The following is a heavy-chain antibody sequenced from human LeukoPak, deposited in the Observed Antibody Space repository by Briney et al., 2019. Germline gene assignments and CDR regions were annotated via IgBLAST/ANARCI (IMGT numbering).Heavy chain of an antibody. J-gene: IGHJ4*02. CDR2: IYYSGST. D-gene: IGHD5-24*01. CDR3: ARDHRGDGYNAFDY. CDR1: GGSISSSNYY. Sequence: PSETLSLTCSVSGGSISSSNYYWGSIRQPPGKGLEWIGYIYYSGSTTYNPSLKSRVTISVDTSKNQFSLKLRSVTAADTAVYYCARDHRGDGYNAFDYWGQGTLVTVSS. V-gene: IGHV4-61*01.